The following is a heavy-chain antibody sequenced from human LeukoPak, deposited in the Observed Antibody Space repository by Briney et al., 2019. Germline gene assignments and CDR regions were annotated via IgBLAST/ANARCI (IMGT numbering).Heavy chain of an antibody. CDR3: ARANYDGSGY. CDR2: INHSGGT. J-gene: IGHJ4*02. CDR1: GGSYSGYY. D-gene: IGHD3-22*01. V-gene: IGHV4-34*01. Sequence: SETLSLTCAVYGGSYSGYYWSWIRQPPGKGLEWIGEINHSGGTNYNPSLKSRVIISEDTSKSQVSLKLSSVPAADTAVYYCARANYDGSGYWGQGTLVTVSS.